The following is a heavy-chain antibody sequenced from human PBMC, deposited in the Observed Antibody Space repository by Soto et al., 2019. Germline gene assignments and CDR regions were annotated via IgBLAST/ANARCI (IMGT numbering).Heavy chain of an antibody. V-gene: IGHV3-30-3*01. D-gene: IGHD1-26*01. CDR2: ISYDGSNK. J-gene: IGHJ6*02. CDR1: GFTFSSYA. Sequence: QVQLVESGGGVVQPGRSLRLSCAASGFTFSSYAMHWVRQAPGKGLEWLAVISYDGSNKYYADSVKGRFTISRDNSKNTLYLQMNRLRAEDTAVYYCARDRRKWELLEGYYYYGMDVWGQGTTVTVSS. CDR3: ARDRRKWELLEGYYYYGMDV.